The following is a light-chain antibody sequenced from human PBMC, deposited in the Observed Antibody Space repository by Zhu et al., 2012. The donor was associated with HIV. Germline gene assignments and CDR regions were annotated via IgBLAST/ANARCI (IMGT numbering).Light chain of an antibody. CDR1: QSVSSSY. J-gene: IGKJ1*01. CDR3: QQYVSSPWT. V-gene: IGKV3-20*01. Sequence: EIVLTQSPGTLSLSPGERATLSCRASQSVSSSYLAWYQQKPGQAPRLLIYGASSRATGIPDRSSGSGSGTDFTLTISRLEPEDFAVYYCQQYVSSPWTFGQGTKVEIK. CDR2: GAS.